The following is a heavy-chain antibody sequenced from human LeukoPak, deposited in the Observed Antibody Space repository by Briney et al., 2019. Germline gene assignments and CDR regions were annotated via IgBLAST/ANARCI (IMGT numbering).Heavy chain of an antibody. J-gene: IGHJ3*02. CDR2: INPNSGGT. V-gene: IGHV1-2*02. CDR3: VKGWDSSGYCAFDI. D-gene: IGHD3-22*01. CDR1: GYTFTGYH. Sequence: ASVKVSCKASGYTFTGYHIHWVRQAPGQGPEWMAWINPNSGGTKYAQKFQGRVTMTRDTSISTAYMEMSRLTSDDTAVYYCVKGWDSSGYCAFDIWGQGTMVTVSS.